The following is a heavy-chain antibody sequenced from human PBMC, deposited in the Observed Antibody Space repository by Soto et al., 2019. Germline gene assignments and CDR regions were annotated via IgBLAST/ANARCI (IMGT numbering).Heavy chain of an antibody. J-gene: IGHJ6*02. CDR2: IYWDDDK. CDR1: GFSLSTSGVG. Sequence: QITLKESGPTLVKPTQTLTLTCTFSGFSLSTSGVGVGWIRQPPRKALEWLALIYWDDDKRYSPSLKSRLTISKDTAKNQVDLTVTNMNPVDTATYYCAHHGYYSYGLDVWGQGTTVTVSS. CDR3: AHHGYYSYGLDV. V-gene: IGHV2-5*02.